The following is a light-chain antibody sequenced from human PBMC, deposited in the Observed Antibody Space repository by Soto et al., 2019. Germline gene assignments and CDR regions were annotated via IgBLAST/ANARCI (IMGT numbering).Light chain of an antibody. CDR1: SSDVGVYNY. J-gene: IGLJ1*01. V-gene: IGLV2-11*01. CDR3: CSYVASPPYV. CDR2: DVS. Sequence: QSALTQPRSVSGSPGQAVTISCTGTSSDVGVYNYVSWYQQHPGKAPKLMIYDVSQRPSGVPDRFSGSKSDNTASLTISGLQAEDEADYYCCSYVASPPYVFGTGTKVTVL.